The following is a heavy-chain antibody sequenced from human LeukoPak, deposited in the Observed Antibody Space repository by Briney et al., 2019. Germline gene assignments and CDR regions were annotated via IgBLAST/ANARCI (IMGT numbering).Heavy chain of an antibody. D-gene: IGHD3-3*01. CDR3: ATLEGIFGALNY. CDR1: GGSISSGGYS. CDR2: IYHSGST. J-gene: IGHJ4*02. V-gene: IGHV4-30-2*01. Sequence: SETLSLTCAVSGGSISSGGYSWSWIRQPPGKGPEWIGYIYHSGSTYYNPSLKSRVTISVDRSKNQFSLKLSSVTAADTAVYYCATLEGIFGALNYWGQGTLVTVSS.